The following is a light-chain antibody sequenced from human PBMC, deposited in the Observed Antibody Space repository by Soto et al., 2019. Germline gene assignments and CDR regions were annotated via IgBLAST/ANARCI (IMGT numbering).Light chain of an antibody. J-gene: IGLJ2*01. CDR2: DTN. CDR1: TGAVTSGHY. V-gene: IGLV7-46*01. Sequence: QAVVTQEPSLTVSPGGTVTLTCDSNTGAVTSGHYPYWFQQKPGQAPRTLIYDTNKKHSWTPARFSGSLLGGKAALTLSGAQSEDEAEYFCLLSYDGARVFGGGTKVTVL. CDR3: LLSYDGARV.